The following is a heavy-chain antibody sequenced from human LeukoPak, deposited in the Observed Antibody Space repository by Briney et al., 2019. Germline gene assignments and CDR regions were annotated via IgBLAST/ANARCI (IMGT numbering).Heavy chain of an antibody. Sequence: PSETLSLTCTVSGGSISSYYWSWIRQPAGKGLEWIGRIDTSGNTNYKPSLKSRVTMSVDTSKNQFSLKLSSVTAADTAVYYCARSNSRRIQPLGYWGQGTLVTVSS. CDR3: ARSNSRRIQPLGY. CDR2: IDTSGNT. D-gene: IGHD5-18*01. J-gene: IGHJ4*02. V-gene: IGHV4-4*07. CDR1: GGSISSYY.